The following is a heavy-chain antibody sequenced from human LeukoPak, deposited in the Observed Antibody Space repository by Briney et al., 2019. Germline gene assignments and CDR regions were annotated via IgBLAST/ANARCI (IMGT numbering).Heavy chain of an antibody. CDR3: ARAVFGVVSYFDY. D-gene: IGHD3-3*01. CDR2: FYYSGST. J-gene: IGHJ4*02. CDR1: GGSISSHY. V-gene: IGHV4-59*11. Sequence: SETLSLTCTVSGGSISSHYWSWIRQPPGKGLERIGYFYYSGSTNYTPSLKSRVTISVDTSKNRFSLKLSSVTAADTAVYYCARAVFGVVSYFDYWGQGTLVTVSS.